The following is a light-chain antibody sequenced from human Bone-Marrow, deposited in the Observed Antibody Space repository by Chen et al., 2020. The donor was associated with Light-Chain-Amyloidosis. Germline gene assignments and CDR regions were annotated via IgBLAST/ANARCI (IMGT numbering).Light chain of an antibody. CDR3: CSYAITVNFFWV. V-gene: IGLV2-23*02. J-gene: IGLJ3*02. Sequence: QSALTQPASVSGSPGQSITISCSGTSRDIGGYDLISWYQRHPGKAPKLIIYEVNQRPSGVSYRFSGSKSGNTASLTISGLQAEDEADYFCCSYAITVNFFWVFGGGTKVTVL. CDR2: EVN. CDR1: SRDIGGYDL.